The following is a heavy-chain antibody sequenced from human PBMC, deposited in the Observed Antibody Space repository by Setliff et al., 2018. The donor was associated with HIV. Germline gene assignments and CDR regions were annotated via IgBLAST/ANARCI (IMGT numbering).Heavy chain of an antibody. Sequence: GESLTLSCKGSGYSCTNNWIGWVRQMPGKGLEWMGITHPEDSDTRYNPSFQGQVTMSTNKSISTADLQWNSLKASDTAMYYCARHVGDTFDIWGQGTMVTVSS. D-gene: IGHD3-16*01. CDR1: GYSCTNNW. CDR2: THPEDSDT. CDR3: ARHVGDTFDI. J-gene: IGHJ3*02. V-gene: IGHV5-51*01.